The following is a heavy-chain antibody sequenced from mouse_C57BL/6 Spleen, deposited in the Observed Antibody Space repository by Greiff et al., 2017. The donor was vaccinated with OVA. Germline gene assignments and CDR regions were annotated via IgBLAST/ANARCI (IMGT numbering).Heavy chain of an antibody. D-gene: IGHD2-1*01. V-gene: IGHV1-42*01. Sequence: EVQLQQSGPELVKPGASVKISCKASGYSFTGYYMNWVKQSPEKSLEWIGEINPSTGGTTYNQKFKAKATLTVDKSSSTAYMQLKSLTSEDSAVYYCARWDGNYYFDYWGQGTTLTVSS. CDR1: GYSFTGYY. CDR3: ARWDGNYYFDY. J-gene: IGHJ2*01. CDR2: INPSTGGT.